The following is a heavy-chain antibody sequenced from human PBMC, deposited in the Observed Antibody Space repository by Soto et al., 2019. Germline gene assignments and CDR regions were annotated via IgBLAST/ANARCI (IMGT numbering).Heavy chain of an antibody. D-gene: IGHD3-16*02. CDR2: ISARGGSS. CDR3: AKGSIESSASVDN. Sequence: DVQLLESGGGLVQPGGSLRLSCAASGFSFSSYAMVWVRQAPGKGLEWVSVISARGGSSYFADSVKGRFTISRDNSKNVLSLEMNSLSAEDTAIYFCAKGSIESSASVDNWGQGTLVLVSS. V-gene: IGHV3-23*01. J-gene: IGHJ4*02. CDR1: GFSFSSYA.